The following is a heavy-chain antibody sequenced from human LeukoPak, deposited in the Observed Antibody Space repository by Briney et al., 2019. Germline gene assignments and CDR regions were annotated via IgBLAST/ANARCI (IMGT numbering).Heavy chain of an antibody. D-gene: IGHD1-1*01. CDR3: ARGERWGWYFDL. J-gene: IGHJ2*01. CDR1: GGSISSGGYS. CDR2: IYHSGST. Sequence: SETLSLTCAVSGGSISSGGYSWSWIRQPPGKGLEWIGYIYHSGSTYYNPSLKSRVTISVDRSKNQFSLKLSSVTAADTAVYYCARGERWGWYFDLWGRGTLVTVSS. V-gene: IGHV4-30-2*01.